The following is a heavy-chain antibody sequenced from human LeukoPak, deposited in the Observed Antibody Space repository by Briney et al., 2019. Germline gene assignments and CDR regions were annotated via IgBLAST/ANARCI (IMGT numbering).Heavy chain of an antibody. J-gene: IGHJ4*02. CDR2: INPNSGGT. CDR3: ARGRGDYGDYGVDY. CDR1: GYTFTGYY. V-gene: IGHV1-2*02. D-gene: IGHD4-17*01. Sequence: ASVEVSCKASGYTFTGYYMHWVRQAPGQGLEWMGWINPNSGGTNYAQKFQGRVTMTRDTSISTAYMELSRLRSDDTAVYYCARGRGDYGDYGVDYWGQGTLVTVSS.